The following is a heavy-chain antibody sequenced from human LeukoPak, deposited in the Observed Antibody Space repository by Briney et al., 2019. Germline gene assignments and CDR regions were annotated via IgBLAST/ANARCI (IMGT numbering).Heavy chain of an antibody. V-gene: IGHV1-2*06. CDR3: ARGLRKWARIRFDP. Sequence: ASVKVSCKASGYTLTGYYMHWVRPAPGQGLEWMGRIHPNSGGTNYAQKFQGRVTMTRDTSISTAYMELSRLRSDDTAVYYCARGLRKWARIRFDPWGQGTLVTVSS. CDR2: IHPNSGGT. J-gene: IGHJ5*02. CDR1: GYTLTGYY. D-gene: IGHD1-26*01.